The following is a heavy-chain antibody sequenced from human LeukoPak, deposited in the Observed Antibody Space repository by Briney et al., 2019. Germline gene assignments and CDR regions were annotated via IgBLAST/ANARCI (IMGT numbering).Heavy chain of an antibody. Sequence: GASVKVSCKASGYTFTSYYMHWVRQAPGKGLEWMGGFDPEDGETIYAQKFQGRVTMTEDTSTDTAYMELSSLRSEDTAVYYCATDRPGVDFWSGYLDYWGQGTLVTVSS. V-gene: IGHV1-24*01. CDR3: ATDRPGVDFWSGYLDY. CDR2: FDPEDGET. D-gene: IGHD3-3*01. J-gene: IGHJ4*02. CDR1: GYTFTSYY.